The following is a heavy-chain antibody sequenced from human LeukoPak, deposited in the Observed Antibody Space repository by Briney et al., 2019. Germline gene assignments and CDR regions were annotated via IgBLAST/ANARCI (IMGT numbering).Heavy chain of an antibody. V-gene: IGHV1-69*05. J-gene: IGHJ4*02. CDR3: ARSRYYDSSGQLLNFDY. CDR1: GGTFSSYA. D-gene: IGHD3-22*01. CDR2: IIPIFGTA. Sequence: SVNVSCKASGGTFSSYAISWVRPAPGQGLEWMGGIIPIFGTANYAQKFQGRVTITTDESTSTAYMELSSLRSEDTAVYYCARSRYYDSSGQLLNFDYWGQGTLVTVSS.